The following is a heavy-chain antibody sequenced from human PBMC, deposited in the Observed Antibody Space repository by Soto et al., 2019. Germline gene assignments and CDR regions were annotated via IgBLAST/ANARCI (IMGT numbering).Heavy chain of an antibody. J-gene: IGHJ4*02. CDR3: AIGGPPIDY. CDR1: GYTFTNFG. D-gene: IGHD3-16*01. Sequence: QVHLVQSGAEVKKPGASVKVSCTASGYTFTNFGISWVRQAPGQGLEWMGWISAYNGNTNYAQKSQGRGTMTKDSCKRTAYGDPGSLRSDDTAVYSCAIGGPPIDYWGQGTLVTVSS. V-gene: IGHV1-18*01. CDR2: ISAYNGNT.